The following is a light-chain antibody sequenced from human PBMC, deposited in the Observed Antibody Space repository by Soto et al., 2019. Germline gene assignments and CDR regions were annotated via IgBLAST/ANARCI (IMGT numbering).Light chain of an antibody. J-gene: IGKJ3*01. CDR3: QQFNSYPS. V-gene: IGKV1-13*02. CDR1: QGISSA. Sequence: AIQLTQSPSSLSASVGDRVTITCRASQGISSALAWYQQKPGKAPKLLIYDASSLESGVPSRFSGSGSGTDVTLTISSRQPEDFATYYCQQFNSYPSFGPGTKVDIK. CDR2: DAS.